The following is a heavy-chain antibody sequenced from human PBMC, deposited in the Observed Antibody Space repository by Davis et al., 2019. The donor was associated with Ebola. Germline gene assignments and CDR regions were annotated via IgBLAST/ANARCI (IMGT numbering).Heavy chain of an antibody. D-gene: IGHD6-19*01. J-gene: IGHJ4*02. CDR3: ARDGTGWYPGDY. CDR1: GFSFRNYG. V-gene: IGHV3-30-3*01. Sequence: GGSLRLSCEVSGFSFRNYGMHWVRQAPGKGLQWVALISPDGSNRWYADSVRGRLTTSRDNSKNTLYLQVNSLRPDDPAVYYCARDGTGWYPGDYWGQGTLVTVSS. CDR2: ISPDGSNR.